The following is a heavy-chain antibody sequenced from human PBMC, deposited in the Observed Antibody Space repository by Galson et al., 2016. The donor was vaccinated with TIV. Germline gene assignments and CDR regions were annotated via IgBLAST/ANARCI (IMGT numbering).Heavy chain of an antibody. CDR1: GFTFSNYV. V-gene: IGHV3-23*01. Sequence: SLRLSCAASGFTFSNYVMGWVRQAPGKGLEWVSSISDTGISRYYADSVKGRFTISRDNSRNMLYLQMNSLRAEETALYFCAKFAMLGKFAIHFDYWGQGTLLTFSS. CDR2: ISDTGISR. J-gene: IGHJ4*02. D-gene: IGHD2-2*02. CDR3: AKFAMLGKFAIHFDY.